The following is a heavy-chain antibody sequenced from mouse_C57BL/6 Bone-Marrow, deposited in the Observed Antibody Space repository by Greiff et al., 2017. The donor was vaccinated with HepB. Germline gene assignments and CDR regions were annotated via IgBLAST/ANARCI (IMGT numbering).Heavy chain of an antibody. CDR2: INPGSGGT. D-gene: IGHD1-1*01. CDR1: GYAFTNYL. V-gene: IGHV1-54*01. CDR3: ARSWGGGSSWFAY. J-gene: IGHJ3*01. Sequence: QVQLQQSGAELVRPGTSVKVSCKASGYAFTNYLIEWVKQRPGQGLEWIGVINPGSGGTNYNEKFKGKATLTADKSSSTAYMQLSSLTSEDSAVYFCARSWGGGSSWFAYWGQGTLVTVSA.